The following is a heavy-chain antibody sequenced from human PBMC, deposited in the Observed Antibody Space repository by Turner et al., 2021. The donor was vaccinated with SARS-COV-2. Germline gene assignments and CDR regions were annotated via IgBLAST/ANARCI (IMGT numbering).Heavy chain of an antibody. J-gene: IGHJ3*02. V-gene: IGHV3-21*01. CDR3: ARARWHYYDSSGYYPDAFDI. Sequence: EVQLVESGGGLVKPGGSLRLSCAASGFTFSTYSMNWVRQDPGKGLEWVSSISSSSSYIYYANSVKGRLTISRDNAKNSLYLQMNSLRAEDTAVYYCARARWHYYDSSGYYPDAFDIWGQGTMVTVSS. D-gene: IGHD3-22*01. CDR1: GFTFSTYS. CDR2: ISSSSSYI.